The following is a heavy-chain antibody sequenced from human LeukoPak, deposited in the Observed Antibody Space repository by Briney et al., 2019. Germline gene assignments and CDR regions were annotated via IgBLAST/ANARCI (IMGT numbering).Heavy chain of an antibody. CDR1: GYTFTSYY. V-gene: IGHV1-46*01. CDR3: ARESPSMATIVYFDY. D-gene: IGHD5-24*01. J-gene: IGHJ4*02. Sequence: ASVKVSCKASGYTFTSYYMHWVRQAPGQGPEWMGIINPSGGSTSYAQKFQGRVTMTRDMSTSTVYMELSSLRSEDTAVYYCARESPSMATIVYFDYWGQGTLVTVSS. CDR2: INPSGGST.